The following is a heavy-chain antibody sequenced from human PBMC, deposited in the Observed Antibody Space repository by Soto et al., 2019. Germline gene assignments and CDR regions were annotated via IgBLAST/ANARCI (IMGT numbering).Heavy chain of an antibody. J-gene: IGHJ5*02. CDR2: IYYTGIT. CDR3: AKTRPGQCSSPNCFAFDP. V-gene: IGHV4-39*01. D-gene: IGHD2-2*01. Sequence: PSETLSLTCTVSGGSISSSSYYWGWIRQPPGKGLEWIGSIYYTGITHYNPSLKSRATISIDTSKNQFSLNLNSVTATDTAVYYCAKTRPGQCSSPNCFAFDPWGQGTLVTVSS. CDR1: GGSISSSSYY.